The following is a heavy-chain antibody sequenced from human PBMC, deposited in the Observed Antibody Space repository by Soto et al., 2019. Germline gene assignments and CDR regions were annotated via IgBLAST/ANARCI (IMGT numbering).Heavy chain of an antibody. CDR3: ARGEYDFWSSRGWFDP. CDR1: GGSISSYY. D-gene: IGHD3-3*01. Sequence: PSETLSLTCTVSGGSISSYYWSWIRQPPGKGLEWIGYIYYSGSTNYNPSLKSRVTISVDTSKNQFSLKLSSVSAADTAVYYCARGEYDFWSSRGWFDPWGQGTLVTVSS. V-gene: IGHV4-59*01. J-gene: IGHJ5*02. CDR2: IYYSGST.